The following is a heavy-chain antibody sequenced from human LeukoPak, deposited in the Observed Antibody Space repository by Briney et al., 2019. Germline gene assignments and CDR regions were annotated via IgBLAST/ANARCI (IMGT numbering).Heavy chain of an antibody. Sequence: PSESLSLTCTVSGGSISSSGFYWGRIRQPPGKGLEWIGSIYYSGSTYYNPSLKSRVTISVDTSKNQFSLKLSSVTAADTAVYYCAREPRYSDWGSFDIWGQGTTVTVSS. J-gene: IGHJ3*02. D-gene: IGHD5-18*01. CDR2: IYYSGST. CDR3: AREPRYSDWGSFDI. V-gene: IGHV4-39*07. CDR1: GGSISSSGFY.